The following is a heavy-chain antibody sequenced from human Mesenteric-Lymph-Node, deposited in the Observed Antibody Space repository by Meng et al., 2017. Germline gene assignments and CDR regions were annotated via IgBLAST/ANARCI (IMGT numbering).Heavy chain of an antibody. J-gene: IGHJ4*02. D-gene: IGHD3-22*01. CDR2: IWYDGSNE. V-gene: IGHV3-33*01. CDR1: GFTFSAFG. CDR3: ARDHSSGYIDY. Sequence: GESLKISCATSGFTFSAFGIHWVRQAPGKGLEWVAVIWYDGSNEYYADSVKGRFTISRDNTKNTLDLQMNSLRTEDTALYYCARDHSSGYIDYWGQGTLVTVSS.